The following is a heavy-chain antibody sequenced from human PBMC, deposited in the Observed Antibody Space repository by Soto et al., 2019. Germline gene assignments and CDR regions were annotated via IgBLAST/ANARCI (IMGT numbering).Heavy chain of an antibody. CDR3: VPRAARPGYPPFDP. D-gene: IGHD6-6*01. J-gene: IGHJ5*02. Sequence: GGSLRLSCSASGFTFSSYAMHWVRQAPGKGLEYVSAISSNGGSTYYADSVKGRFTISRDNSKNTLYLQMNSLRAEDTAVYYCVPRAARPGYPPFDPWGQGTLVTVSS. V-gene: IGHV3-64*04. CDR2: ISSNGGST. CDR1: GFTFSSYA.